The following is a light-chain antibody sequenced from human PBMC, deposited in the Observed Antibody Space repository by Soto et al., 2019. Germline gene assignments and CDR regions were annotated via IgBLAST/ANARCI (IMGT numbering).Light chain of an antibody. V-gene: IGLV2-8*01. CDR1: SSDIGGYSY. Sequence: QSALTQPPSASGSPGQSVTISCTGTSSDIGGYSYVSWYQQHSGKAPKLMIYEVNKRPSGVPDRFSDSKSGNTASLTVSGLQAEDEADYYCSSYAGSSNVVFGGGTKVTVL. CDR2: EVN. J-gene: IGLJ2*01. CDR3: SSYAGSSNVV.